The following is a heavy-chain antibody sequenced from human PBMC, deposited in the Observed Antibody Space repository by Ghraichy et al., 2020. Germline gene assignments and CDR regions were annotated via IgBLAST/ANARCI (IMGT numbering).Heavy chain of an antibody. J-gene: IGHJ4*02. D-gene: IGHD6-19*01. Sequence: SETLSLTCTVSGGSISSSSYYWGWIRQPPGKGLEWIGSIYYSGSTYYNPSLKSRVTISVDTSKNQFSLKLSSVTAADTAVYYCASLNIAVAGTYRDYWGQGTLVTVSS. CDR1: GGSISSSSYY. CDR2: IYYSGST. V-gene: IGHV4-39*01. CDR3: ASLNIAVAGTYRDY.